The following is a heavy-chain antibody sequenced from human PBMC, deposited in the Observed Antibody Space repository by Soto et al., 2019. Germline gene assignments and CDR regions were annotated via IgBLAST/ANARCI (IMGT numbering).Heavy chain of an antibody. CDR1: GFTFSSYG. D-gene: IGHD5-18*01. CDR3: ARDGLPTQLCFTAYYGMDV. J-gene: IGHJ6*02. Sequence: GGSLRLSCAASGFTFSSYGMSWVRQAPGKGLEWVSDISGSGGSTYYADSVKGRFTISRDNAKNSLYLQMNSLRDEETAVYCCARDGLPTQLCFTAYYGMDVWGDGSQVTV. CDR2: ISGSGGST. V-gene: IGHV3-23*01.